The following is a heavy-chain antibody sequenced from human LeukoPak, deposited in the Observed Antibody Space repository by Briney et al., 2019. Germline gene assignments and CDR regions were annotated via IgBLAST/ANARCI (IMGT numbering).Heavy chain of an antibody. CDR2: ISAYNGNT. J-gene: IGHJ5*02. V-gene: IGHV1-18*01. CDR3: ARKTVVVPAAFLGWFDP. Sequence: ASVKVSCKASSYTSIRYGISWVRQAPGQGLEWMGWISAYNGNTNYAQKFQGRVAMTTDTSTSTAYMELRSLRSDDTAVYYCARKTVVVPAAFLGWFDPWGQGTLVSVSS. CDR1: SYTSIRYG. D-gene: IGHD2-2*01.